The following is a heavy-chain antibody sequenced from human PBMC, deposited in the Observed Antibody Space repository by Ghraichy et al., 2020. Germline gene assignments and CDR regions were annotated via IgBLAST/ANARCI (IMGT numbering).Heavy chain of an antibody. CDR1: GFTFSGYA. D-gene: IGHD5-12*01. Sequence: GGSLRLSCAASGFTFSGYAMSWVRQAPGKGLEWLSYISSSSRNIHYADSVKGRFTISRDNAKNSLYLQMNSLRDEDTAVYYCARDPYESGSNDYWGQGTLVTVSS. J-gene: IGHJ4*02. CDR3: ARDPYESGSNDY. V-gene: IGHV3-48*02. CDR2: ISSSSRNI.